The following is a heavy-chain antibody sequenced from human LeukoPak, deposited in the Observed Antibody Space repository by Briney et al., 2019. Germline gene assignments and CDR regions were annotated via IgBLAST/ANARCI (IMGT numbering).Heavy chain of an antibody. J-gene: IGHJ2*01. CDR1: GFTFSSYE. CDR2: INSNGGST. D-gene: IGHD5-18*01. Sequence: GGSLRLSCAASGFTFSSYEMNWVRQAPGKGLEYVSGINSNGGSTYYTNSVKGRFTISRDNSKNTLYLQMGSLRAEDMAVYYCARRWPARDTVMVSTMIKWYFDLWGRGTLVTVSS. CDR3: ARRWPARDTVMVSTMIKWYFDL. V-gene: IGHV3-64*01.